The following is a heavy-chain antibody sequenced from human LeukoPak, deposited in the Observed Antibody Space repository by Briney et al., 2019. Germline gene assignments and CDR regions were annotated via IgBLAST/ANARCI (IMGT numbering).Heavy chain of an antibody. CDR2: IYYSGST. J-gene: IGHJ6*02. Sequence: SETLSLTCTVSGGSISSGGYYWSWIRQHPGKGLEWIGYIYYSGSTNYNPSLKSRVTISVDTSKNQFSLKLSSVTAADTAVYYCARIGYCSSTSCSHYGMDVWGQGTTVTVSS. CDR1: GGSISSGGYY. V-gene: IGHV4-31*03. D-gene: IGHD2-2*01. CDR3: ARIGYCSSTSCSHYGMDV.